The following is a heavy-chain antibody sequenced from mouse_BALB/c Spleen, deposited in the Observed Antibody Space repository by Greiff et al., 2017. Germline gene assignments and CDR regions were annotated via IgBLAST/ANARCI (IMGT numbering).Heavy chain of an antibody. CDR3: ARYYGSSSLAY. Sequence: QVQLQQSGAELAKPGASVTMSCKASGYTFTSYWMHWVKQRPGQGLEWIGYINPSTGYTEYNQKFKDKATLTADKSSSTAYMQLSSLTSEDSAVYYCARYYGSSSLAYWGQGTLVTVSA. V-gene: IGHV1-7*01. D-gene: IGHD1-1*01. J-gene: IGHJ3*01. CDR2: INPSTGYT. CDR1: GYTFTSYW.